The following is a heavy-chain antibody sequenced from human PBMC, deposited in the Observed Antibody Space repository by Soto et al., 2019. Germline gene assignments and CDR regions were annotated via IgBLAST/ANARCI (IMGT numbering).Heavy chain of an antibody. V-gene: IGHV1-18*01. CDR3: ARSFTIFGVVIIDYYYYGMDV. Sequence: ASVKVSCKASGYTFTSYGISWVRQAPGQGLEWMGWISAYNGNTNYAQKLQGRVTMTTDTSTSTAYMELRSLGSDDTAVYYCARSFTIFGVVIIDYYYYGMDVWGQGTTVTVSS. J-gene: IGHJ6*02. CDR1: GYTFTSYG. CDR2: ISAYNGNT. D-gene: IGHD3-3*01.